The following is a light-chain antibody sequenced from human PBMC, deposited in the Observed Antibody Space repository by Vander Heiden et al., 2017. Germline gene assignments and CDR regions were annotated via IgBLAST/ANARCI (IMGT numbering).Light chain of an antibody. J-gene: IGKJ2*01. V-gene: IGKV3-11*01. CDR3: QQRSRWPPYT. CDR1: QSVSSY. CDR2: DGS. Sequence: EIVLTQSPATLSLSPGERATLSCAASQSVSSYLAWYQQKSGQAPRLLIYDGSNRATGSPARFSGSGSGTDFTLTISSLEPEEFAVYYCQQRSRWPPYTFGQGTKLEI.